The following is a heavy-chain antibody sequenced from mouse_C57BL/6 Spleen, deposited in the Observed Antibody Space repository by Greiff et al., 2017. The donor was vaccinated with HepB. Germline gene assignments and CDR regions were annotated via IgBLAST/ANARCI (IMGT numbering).Heavy chain of an antibody. Sequence: VQLQQSGPELVKPGASVKISCKASGYTFTDYYINWVKQRPGQGLEWIGWIIPGSGSTYYNEKFKGKATLTVDKSSSTAYMLLSSLTSEDSAVYFCARRTGTDLGFDYWGQGTTLTVSS. V-gene: IGHV1-75*01. J-gene: IGHJ2*01. CDR1: GYTFTDYY. CDR3: ARRTGTDLGFDY. D-gene: IGHD4-1*01. CDR2: IIPGSGST.